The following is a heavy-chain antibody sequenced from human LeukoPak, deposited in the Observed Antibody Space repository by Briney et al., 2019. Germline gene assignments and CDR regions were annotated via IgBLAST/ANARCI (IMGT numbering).Heavy chain of an antibody. CDR1: GGSIGSSSYY. J-gene: IGHJ6*02. CDR2: IYYSGST. D-gene: IGHD3-10*01. V-gene: IGHV4-39*07. Sequence: PSETLSLTCTVSGGSIGSSSYYWGWIRQPPGKGLEWIGSIYYSGSTYYNPSLKSRVTISVDTSKNQFSLKLSSVTAADTAVYYCARSGGSLGDVWGQGTTVTVSS. CDR3: ARSGGSLGDV.